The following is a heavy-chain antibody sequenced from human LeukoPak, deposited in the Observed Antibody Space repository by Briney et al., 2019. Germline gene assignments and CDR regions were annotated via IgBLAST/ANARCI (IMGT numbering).Heavy chain of an antibody. J-gene: IGHJ4*02. Sequence: SETLSLTCAGYGGSFIGYYWSWIRQPPGRGLEWIGEINHSGSTNYNPSLKSRVPISVDTSKNQFSLKLSSVTAADTAVYYCAIRLRYWGQGTLVTVSS. V-gene: IGHV4-34*01. CDR1: GGSFIGYY. CDR2: INHSGST. D-gene: IGHD2-15*01. CDR3: AIRLRY.